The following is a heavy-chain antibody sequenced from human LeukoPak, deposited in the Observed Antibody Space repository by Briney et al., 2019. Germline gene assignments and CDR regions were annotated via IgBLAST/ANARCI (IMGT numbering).Heavy chain of an antibody. CDR3: ARVPHDDNPLRLYYLDY. V-gene: IGHV4-38-2*01. CDR2: IYHSGNT. Sequence: SETLSLTCAVSGYSISRGYYWGWIRQPPGKGLEWIGSIYHSGNTYYNPSLKSRLTISLDTSKNQFSLKLNSVTAADTAVYYCARVPHDDNPLRLYYLDYWGQGTLVTVSS. CDR1: GYSISRGYY. D-gene: IGHD1-14*01. J-gene: IGHJ4*02.